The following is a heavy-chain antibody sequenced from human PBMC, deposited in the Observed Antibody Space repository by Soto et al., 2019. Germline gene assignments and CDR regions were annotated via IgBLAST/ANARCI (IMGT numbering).Heavy chain of an antibody. CDR3: AKGKSSSGWLLDF. V-gene: IGHV3-23*01. CDR2: IRGSGAST. D-gene: IGHD6-19*01. J-gene: IGHJ4*02. Sequence: EVQLLESGGGLVQPGESLRLSCAASGFTFSTNTMSWVRQAPGKGLEWVSGIRGSGASTYNADSVKGRFTISRDNSKNTLYLQMNRLRGDDTAVYYCAKGKSSSGWLLDFWGQGTLVTVSS. CDR1: GFTFSTNT.